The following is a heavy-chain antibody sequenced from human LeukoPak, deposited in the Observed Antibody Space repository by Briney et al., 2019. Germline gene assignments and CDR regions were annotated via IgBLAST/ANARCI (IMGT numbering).Heavy chain of an antibody. CDR1: GGSFSGYY. Sequence: SETLSLTCAVYGGSFSGYYWSWIRQPPGKGLEWIGEINHSGSTNYNPSLKSRVTISVDTSKNRFSLKLSSVTAADTAVYYCARLEMAHEHFDYWGQGTLVTVSS. D-gene: IGHD5-24*01. CDR2: INHSGST. J-gene: IGHJ4*02. CDR3: ARLEMAHEHFDY. V-gene: IGHV4-34*01.